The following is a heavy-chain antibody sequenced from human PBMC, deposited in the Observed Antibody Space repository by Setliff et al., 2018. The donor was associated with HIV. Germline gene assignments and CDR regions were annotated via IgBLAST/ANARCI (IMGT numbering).Heavy chain of an antibody. CDR3: ASGGLDTAMVWGYYMDV. V-gene: IGHV3-48*03. D-gene: IGHD5-18*01. CDR1: GFTFSNYE. CDR2: ISSSGSTM. Sequence: GGSLRLSCAASGFTFSNYEMNWVRQAPGKGLEWVSYISSSGSTMYYADSVKGRFTISRDNAKNSLYLQMNSLRAEDTAVYYCASGGLDTAMVWGYYMDVWGKGTTVTVSS. J-gene: IGHJ6*03.